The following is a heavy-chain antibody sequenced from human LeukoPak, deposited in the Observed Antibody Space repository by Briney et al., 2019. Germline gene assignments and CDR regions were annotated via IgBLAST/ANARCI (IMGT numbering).Heavy chain of an antibody. CDR1: GYTFSSYD. V-gene: IGHV1-8*02. CDR3: ARGGWVNDDSGALFGMDA. J-gene: IGHJ6*02. Sequence: VSVKVSCKASGYTFSSYDINWVRQATGQGLEWMGRMNPNSGNTNYAQKFQGRVTMTRSTSTSTAYLELSSLRSDDTAVYYCARGGWVNDDSGALFGMDAWGQGTTVTVSS. CDR2: MNPNSGNT. D-gene: IGHD3-10*01.